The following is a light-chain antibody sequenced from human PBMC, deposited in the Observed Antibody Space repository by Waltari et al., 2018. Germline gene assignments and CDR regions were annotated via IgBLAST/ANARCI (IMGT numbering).Light chain of an antibody. CDR1: QSISFN. V-gene: IGKV3-15*01. Sequence: CRASQSISFNLAWYQQKPGQAPRLLIYGASTRASGIPARFSGSGSGTDFSLTISSLQSEVFAVYFCQQYNTGPPCTFGQGTKVEVK. J-gene: IGKJ1*01. CDR2: GAS. CDR3: QQYNTGPPCT.